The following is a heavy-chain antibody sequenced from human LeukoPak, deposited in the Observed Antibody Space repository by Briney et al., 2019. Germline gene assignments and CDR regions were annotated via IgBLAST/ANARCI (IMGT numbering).Heavy chain of an antibody. CDR2: INPNSGGT. J-gene: IGHJ5*02. V-gene: IGHV1-2*04. CDR3: ARDRARVTYDSSGSTNQNWFDP. Sequence: ASVKVSCKASGYTFTGYYMHWVRQAPGQGLEWMGWINPNSGGTNYAQKFQGWVTMTRDTSISTAYMELSRLRSDDTAVYYCARDRARVTYDSSGSTNQNWFDPWGQGTLVTVSS. D-gene: IGHD3-22*01. CDR1: GYTFTGYY.